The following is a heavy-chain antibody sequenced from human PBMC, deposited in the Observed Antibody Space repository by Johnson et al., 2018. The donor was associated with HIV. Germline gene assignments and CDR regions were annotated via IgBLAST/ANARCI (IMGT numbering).Heavy chain of an antibody. D-gene: IGHD2-15*01. J-gene: IGHJ3*02. CDR2: IRYDGSNK. V-gene: IGHV3-30*02. CDR3: VRERVGEVGANSDAFDI. Sequence: VQLVESGGGVVQPGGSLRLSCAASGFTFSSYGMHWVRQAPGKGLEWVAFIRYDGSNKYYADSVKGRFTISRDNSKNTLYLEMNSLRPEDTAVYYCVRERVGEVGANSDAFDIWGQGTMVTVSS. CDR1: GFTFSSYG.